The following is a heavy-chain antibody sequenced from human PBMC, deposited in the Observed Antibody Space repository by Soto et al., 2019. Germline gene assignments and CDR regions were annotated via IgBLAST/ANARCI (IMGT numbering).Heavy chain of an antibody. J-gene: IGHJ4*02. CDR3: AKVYCSGGSCYHY. D-gene: IGHD2-15*01. V-gene: IGHV3-30*18. Sequence: GGSLRLSCAASGFTFSSYGMHWVRQAPGKGLEWVAVISYDGSNKYYADSVKGRFTISRDNSKNTLYLQMNSLRAEDTAVYYCAKVYCSGGSCYHYWGQGTLVTVSS. CDR2: ISYDGSNK. CDR1: GFTFSSYG.